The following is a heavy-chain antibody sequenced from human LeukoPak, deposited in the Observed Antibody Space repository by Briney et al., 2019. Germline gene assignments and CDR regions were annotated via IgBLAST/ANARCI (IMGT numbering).Heavy chain of an antibody. CDR3: ARDGTYNSFDY. CDR1: GGSISSYY. D-gene: IGHD1-1*01. Sequence: PSETLSLTCTVSGGSISSYYWSWIRQPAGKGLKWIGRIYSSGSTTYNPSLKSRVSLSVDTSKNQFSLDLSSVTAADTAVYYCARDGTYNSFDYWGQGTLVTVSS. J-gene: IGHJ4*02. CDR2: IYSSGST. V-gene: IGHV4-4*07.